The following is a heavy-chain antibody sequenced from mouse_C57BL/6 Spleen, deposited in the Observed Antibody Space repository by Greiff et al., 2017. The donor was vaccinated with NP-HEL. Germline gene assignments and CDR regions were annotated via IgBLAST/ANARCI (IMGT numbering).Heavy chain of an antibody. Sequence: EVMLVESEGGLVQPGSSMKLSCTASGFTFSDYYMAWVRQVPEKGLEWVANINYDGSSTYYLDSLKSRFIISRDNAKNILYLQMSSLKSEDTATYYCARDRHYYGSSYAMDDWGQGTSVTVSS. D-gene: IGHD1-1*01. CDR3: ARDRHYYGSSYAMDD. J-gene: IGHJ4*01. CDR1: GFTFSDYY. V-gene: IGHV5-16*01. CDR2: INYDGSST.